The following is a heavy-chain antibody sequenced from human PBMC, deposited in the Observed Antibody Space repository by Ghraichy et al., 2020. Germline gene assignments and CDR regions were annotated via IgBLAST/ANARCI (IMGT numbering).Heavy chain of an antibody. CDR1: GYTFTSYD. J-gene: IGHJ5*02. CDR3: ARGPSLRTHYWFDP. CDR2: MNPNSGNT. D-gene: IGHD5/OR15-5a*01. V-gene: IGHV1-8*01. Sequence: ASVKVSCKASGYTFTSYDINWVRQATGQGLEWMGWMNPNSGNTGYAQKFQGRVTMTRNTSISTAYMELSSLRSEDTAVYYCARGPSLRTHYWFDPWGQGTLVTVSS.